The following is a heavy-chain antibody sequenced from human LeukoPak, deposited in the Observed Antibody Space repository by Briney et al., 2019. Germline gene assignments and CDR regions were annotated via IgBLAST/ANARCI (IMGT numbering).Heavy chain of an antibody. CDR1: GFAFSTYG. CDR3: ARVHVSYLDH. V-gene: IGHV3-33*01. CDR2: IWYDGSKQ. J-gene: IGHJ4*02. Sequence: GGSLRLSCAASGFAFSTYGMHWVRQAPGKGLEWVAVIWYDGSKQDYADSVKGRFTISRDNSKNTVHLQMNSLRAEDTAVYYCARVHVSYLDHRGQGTLVTVSS.